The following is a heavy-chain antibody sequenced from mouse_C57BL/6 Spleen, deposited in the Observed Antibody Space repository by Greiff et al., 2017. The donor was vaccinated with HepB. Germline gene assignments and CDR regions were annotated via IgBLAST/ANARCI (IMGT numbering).Heavy chain of an antibody. CDR3: AREGDYDWYFDY. CDR2: INPGSGGT. D-gene: IGHD2-4*01. CDR1: GYAFTNYL. V-gene: IGHV1-54*01. Sequence: VQRVESGAELVRPGTSVKVSCKASGYAFTNYLIEWVKQRPGQGLEWIGVINPGSGGTNYNEKFKGKATLTADKSSSTAYMQLSSLTSEDSAVYFCAREGDYDWYFDYWGQGTTLTVSS. J-gene: IGHJ2*01.